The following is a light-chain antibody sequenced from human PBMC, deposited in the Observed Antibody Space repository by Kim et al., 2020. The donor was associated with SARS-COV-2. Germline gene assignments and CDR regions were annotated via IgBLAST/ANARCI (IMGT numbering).Light chain of an antibody. CDR3: QHRKT. Sequence: DRVTITCRASQTLSRRVARKQQRPGKGSKLLIFDGYTVESRVPSRFGGSEFGTDFSLASSSLQPDDSATYYCQHRKTFGQGTKVDIK. V-gene: IGKV1-5*01. J-gene: IGKJ1*01. CDR1: QTLSRR. CDR2: DGY.